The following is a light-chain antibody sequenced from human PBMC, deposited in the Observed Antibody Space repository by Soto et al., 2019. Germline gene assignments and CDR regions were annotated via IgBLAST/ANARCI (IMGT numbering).Light chain of an antibody. V-gene: IGLV2-11*01. CDR3: CSYAGSYTYV. CDR2: DVS. Sequence: QSALTQPRSVSGSPGQSVTISCTGTSSDVGGYNYVSWYQHHPGKAPKLMIYDVSKRPSGVPDRFSGSKSDSTASLTISGLQAEDESDYYCCSYAGSYTYVFGTGTKLTVL. J-gene: IGLJ1*01. CDR1: SSDVGGYNY.